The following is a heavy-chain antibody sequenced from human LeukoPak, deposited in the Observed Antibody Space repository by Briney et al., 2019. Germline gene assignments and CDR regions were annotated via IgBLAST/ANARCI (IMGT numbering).Heavy chain of an antibody. Sequence: PGGSLRLSCAASGFTFSDYYMSWLRQAPGKGLEWVSYISSSGSTIYYADSVKGRFTISRDNAKNSLYLQMNSLRAEDTAVYYCARADTSALTWIPYYFDYWGQGTLVTVSS. CDR2: ISSSGSTI. CDR3: ARADTSALTWIPYYFDY. J-gene: IGHJ4*02. V-gene: IGHV3-11*04. CDR1: GFTFSDYY. D-gene: IGHD5-18*01.